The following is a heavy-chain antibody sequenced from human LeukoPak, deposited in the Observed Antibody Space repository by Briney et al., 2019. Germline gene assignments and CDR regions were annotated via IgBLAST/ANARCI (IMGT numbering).Heavy chain of an antibody. CDR1: GGTFSSYA. CDR2: IIPIFGTA. V-gene: IGHV1-69*13. J-gene: IGHJ6*02. CDR3: ATQAGVVGTLIRGSYYYGMDV. D-gene: IGHD2-15*01. Sequence: GASVKVSCKASGGTFSSYAISWVRQAPGQGLEWMGGIIPIFGTANYAQKFQGRVTITADESTSTAYMELSSLRSEDTAVYYCATQAGVVGTLIRGSYYYGMDVWGQGTTVTVSS.